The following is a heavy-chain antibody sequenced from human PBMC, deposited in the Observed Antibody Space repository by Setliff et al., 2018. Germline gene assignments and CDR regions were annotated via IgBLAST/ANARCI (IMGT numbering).Heavy chain of an antibody. V-gene: IGHV4-39*01. Sequence: SETLSLTCTVSGASITNINYYWGLIRQPPGKGLEWIGEINHSGSTNYNPSLKSRVTVSVDTSKNQFSLKLTSVTAADTAVYYCARTGTYRYFDHWGQGTLVTVSS. CDR3: ARTGTYRYFDH. J-gene: IGHJ4*02. CDR2: INHSGST. D-gene: IGHD5-12*01. CDR1: GASITNINYY.